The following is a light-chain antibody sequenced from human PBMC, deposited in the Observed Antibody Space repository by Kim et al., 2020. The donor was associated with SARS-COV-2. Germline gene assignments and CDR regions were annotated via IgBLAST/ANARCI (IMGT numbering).Light chain of an antibody. CDR3: GTWDSSLSAWV. V-gene: IGLV1-51*01. J-gene: IGLJ3*02. CDR1: SSNNGNNY. CDR2: DNN. Sequence: GQKVNISCSGSSSNNGNNYVLWYQQLPGTAPKVRIYDNNERPSRIPDRFSGSKSGTSATLGITGLQTGDEADYYCGTWDSSLSAWVFGGGTQLTVL.